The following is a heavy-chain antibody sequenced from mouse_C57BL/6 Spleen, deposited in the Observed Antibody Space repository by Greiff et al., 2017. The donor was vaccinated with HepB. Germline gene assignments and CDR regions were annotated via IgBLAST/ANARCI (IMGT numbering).Heavy chain of an antibody. CDR1: GYAFSSYW. CDR3: ARGGTIAYFDV. D-gene: IGHD1-1*02. CDR2: IYPGDGDT. Sequence: QVQLKQSGAELVKPGASVKISCKASGYAFSSYWMNWVKQRPGKGLEWIGQIYPGDGDTNYNGKFKGKATLTADKSSSTAYMQLSSLTSEDSAVYFCARGGTIAYFDVWGTGTTVTVSS. V-gene: IGHV1-80*01. J-gene: IGHJ1*03.